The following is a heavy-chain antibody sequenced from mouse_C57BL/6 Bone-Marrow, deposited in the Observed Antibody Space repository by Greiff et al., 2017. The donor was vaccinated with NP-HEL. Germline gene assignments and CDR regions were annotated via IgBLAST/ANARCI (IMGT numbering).Heavy chain of an antibody. CDR3: VRSGEYDYDVDY. V-gene: IGHV1-82*01. Sequence: QVQLKQSGPELVKPGASVKISCKASGYAFSSSWMNWVKQRPGKGLEWIGRIYPGDGDTNYNGKFKGKATLTADKSSSTAYMPLSSLTSEDSAVYFCVRSGEYDYDVDYWGQGTTLSVSS. D-gene: IGHD2-4*01. CDR2: IYPGDGDT. J-gene: IGHJ2*01. CDR1: GYAFSSSW.